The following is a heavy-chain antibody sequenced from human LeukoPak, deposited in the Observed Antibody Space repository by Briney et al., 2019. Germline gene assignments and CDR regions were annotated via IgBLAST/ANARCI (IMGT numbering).Heavy chain of an antibody. CDR1: GFIVSNNF. CDR3: ARDSTHFDY. CDR2: ISYSGSTI. Sequence: GALRLSCAASGFIVSNNFMSWIRQAPGKGLEWVSYISYSGSTIYYADSVKGRFTISRDNAKNSLYLQMNSLRAEDTAVYYCARDSTHFDYWGQGTLVTVSS. J-gene: IGHJ4*02. V-gene: IGHV3-11*01. D-gene: IGHD2-2*01.